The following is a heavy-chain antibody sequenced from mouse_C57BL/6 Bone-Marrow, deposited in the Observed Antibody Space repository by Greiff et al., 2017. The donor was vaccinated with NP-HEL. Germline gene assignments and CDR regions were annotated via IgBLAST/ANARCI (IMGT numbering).Heavy chain of an antibody. CDR2: IRLKSDNYAT. D-gene: IGHD4-1*01. J-gene: IGHJ3*01. V-gene: IGHV6-3*01. Sequence: EVKVEESGGGLVQPGGSMKLSCVASGFTFSNYWMNWVRQSPEKGLEWVAQIRLKSDNYATHYAESVKGVFTISRDDAKSSVYLQMNNLRAEDTGIYSCTGWAWFAYWGQGTLVTVSA. CDR3: TGWAWFAY. CDR1: GFTFSNYW.